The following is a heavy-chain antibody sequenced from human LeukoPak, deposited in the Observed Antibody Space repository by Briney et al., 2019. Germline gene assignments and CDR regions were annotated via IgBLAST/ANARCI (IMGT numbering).Heavy chain of an antibody. CDR2: FDPEDGET. Sequence: ASVKVSCKVSGYTLTELSMHWVRQAPGKGLEWMGGFDPEDGETIYAQKFQGRVTMTEDTSTDTAYMELSSLRSEDTAVYYCARDLPRYSSSPALHDYWGQGTLVTVSS. D-gene: IGHD6-6*01. V-gene: IGHV1-24*01. J-gene: IGHJ4*02. CDR1: GYTLTELS. CDR3: ARDLPRYSSSPALHDY.